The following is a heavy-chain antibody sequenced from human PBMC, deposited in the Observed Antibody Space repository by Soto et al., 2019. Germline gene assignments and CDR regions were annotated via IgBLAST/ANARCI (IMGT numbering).Heavy chain of an antibody. J-gene: IGHJ4*02. CDR3: AGIGGYPGPLDY. CDR1: GVSISSYF. D-gene: IGHD6-25*01. V-gene: IGHV4-59*01. CDR2: TYHRGST. Sequence: PSETLSLTCSVSGVSISSYFWGWIRQAPGRGLEWIGYTYHRGSTNYSPSLKSRVAISLDTSENQFSLKVNSVTAADTAVYYCAGIGGYPGPLDYWGQGTPVTVSS.